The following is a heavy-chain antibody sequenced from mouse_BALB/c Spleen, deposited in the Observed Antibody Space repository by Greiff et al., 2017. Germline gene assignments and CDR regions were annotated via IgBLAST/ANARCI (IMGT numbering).Heavy chain of an antibody. Sequence: EVQRVESGGGLVKPGGSLKLSCAASGFTFSSYTMSWVRQTPEKRLEWVATISSGGSYTYYPDSVKGRFTISRDNAKNTLYLQMSSLKSEDTAMYYCARYYYGSSPYYAMDYWGQGTSVTVSS. CDR3: ARYYYGSSPYYAMDY. V-gene: IGHV5-6-4*01. J-gene: IGHJ4*01. CDR1: GFTFSSYT. CDR2: ISSGGSYT. D-gene: IGHD1-1*01.